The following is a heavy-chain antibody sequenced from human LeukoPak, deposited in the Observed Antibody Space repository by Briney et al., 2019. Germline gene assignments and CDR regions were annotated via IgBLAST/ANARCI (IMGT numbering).Heavy chain of an antibody. CDR2: IYYSGST. D-gene: IGHD3-3*01. V-gene: IGHV4-30-4*01. CDR1: GGSISSGDYY. J-gene: IGHJ5*02. CDR3: ARTLRLANWFDP. Sequence: SQTLSLTCTVSGGSISSGDYYWRWIRQPPGKGLEWIGYIYYSGSTYYNPSLKSRVTISVDTSKNQFSLKLSSVTAADTAVYYCARTLRLANWFDPWGQGTLVTVSS.